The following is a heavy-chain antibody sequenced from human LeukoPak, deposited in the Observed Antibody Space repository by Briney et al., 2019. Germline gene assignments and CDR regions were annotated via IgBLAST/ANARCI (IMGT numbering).Heavy chain of an antibody. CDR3: ARVAAPGFDY. CDR1: GFTFNSYA. CDR2: IKQDGSEK. J-gene: IGHJ4*02. V-gene: IGHV3-7*01. Sequence: PGGSLRLSCAASGFTFNSYAMSWVRQAPGKGLEWVANIKQDGSEKYYVDSVKGRFTISRDNAKNSLYLQMNSLRAEDTAVYYCARVAAPGFDYWGQGTLVTVSS. D-gene: IGHD6-6*01.